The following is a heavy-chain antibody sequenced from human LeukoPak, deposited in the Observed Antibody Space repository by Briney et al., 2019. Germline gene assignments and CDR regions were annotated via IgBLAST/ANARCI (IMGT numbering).Heavy chain of an antibody. CDR2: ISTDGNDK. D-gene: IGHD6-13*01. Sequence: GGSLRLSCAASGFTFSGYAMHWVRQAPGKGLEWLTVISTDGNDKHYADSVKGRFTISRDNSKNTLYLQMNSLRAEDTAVYYCARDPIAAAGSGAFDIWGQGTMVTVSS. J-gene: IGHJ3*02. CDR3: ARDPIAAAGSGAFDI. CDR1: GFTFSGYA. V-gene: IGHV3-30*04.